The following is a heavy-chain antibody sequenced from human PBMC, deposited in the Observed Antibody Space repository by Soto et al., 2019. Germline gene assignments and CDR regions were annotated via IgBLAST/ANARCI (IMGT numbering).Heavy chain of an antibody. CDR1: GGTFSSYA. CDR3: ASLYCSGGSCYSRAYYYGMDV. J-gene: IGHJ6*02. Sequence: QVQLVQSVAEVKKPGSSVKVSCKASGGTFSSYAISRVRQAPGQGLEWMGGIIPIFGTANYAQKFQGRVTITADKSTSTAYMELSSLRSEDTAVYYCASLYCSGGSCYSRAYYYGMDVWGQGTTVTVSS. CDR2: IIPIFGTA. V-gene: IGHV1-69*06. D-gene: IGHD2-15*01.